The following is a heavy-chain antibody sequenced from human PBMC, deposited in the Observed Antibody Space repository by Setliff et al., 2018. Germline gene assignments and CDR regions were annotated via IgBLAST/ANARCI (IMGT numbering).Heavy chain of an antibody. CDR2: IYYSGST. Sequence: PSETLSLTCTVSGDSISSSSYYWGWIRQPPGKGLEWIGCIYYSGSTYYNPSLKSRVTISVDTSKKQFSLKLSSVTAADTAVYYCARDPLTTNRRRAFDIWGQGTMVTVSS. CDR1: GDSISSSSYY. D-gene: IGHD4-17*01. V-gene: IGHV4-39*07. J-gene: IGHJ3*02. CDR3: ARDPLTTNRRRAFDI.